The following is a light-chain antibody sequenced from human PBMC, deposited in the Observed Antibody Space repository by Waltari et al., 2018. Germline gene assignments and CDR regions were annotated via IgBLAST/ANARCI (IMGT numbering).Light chain of an antibody. V-gene: IGKV3-15*01. J-gene: IGKJ4*01. CDR2: GAS. CDR1: QSISSN. Sequence: EFVLTQSPATLSVSPEERATLSCRASQSISSNLAWYQQKPGQAPRLLIYGASTRATGIPARFSGSGSGTEFTLTISSLQSEDFAVYFCQQYNYWPPFFGGGTKVEIK. CDR3: QQYNYWPPF.